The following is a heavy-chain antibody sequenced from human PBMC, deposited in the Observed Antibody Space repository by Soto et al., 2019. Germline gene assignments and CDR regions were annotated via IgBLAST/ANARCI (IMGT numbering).Heavy chain of an antibody. D-gene: IGHD6-19*01. J-gene: IGHJ4*02. CDR3: ARTPSAPYSSGWHDY. CDR1: GFSLSNARMG. CDR2: IFSNDEK. V-gene: IGHV2-26*01. Sequence: GPTLVNPTETLTLTCTVSGFSLSNARMGVSWIRQPPGKALEWLAHIFSNDEKSHSTSLKSRLTISKDTSKSQVVLTMTNMDPVNTATYYCARTPSAPYSSGWHDYWGQGTLVTVSS.